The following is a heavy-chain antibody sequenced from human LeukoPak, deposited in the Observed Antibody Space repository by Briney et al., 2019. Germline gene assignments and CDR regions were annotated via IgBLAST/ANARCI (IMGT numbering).Heavy chain of an antibody. V-gene: IGHV4-59*13. CDR3: ATAGDWNDLPY. CDR1: GVSLWSDH. Sequence: SETLSLICSVSGVSLWSDHWRWLREPPGGGQEWIGYVHHSGTNNYNPSLKSRVTISLDTSKNQFSLRLTSVTAADAGVYYCATAGDWNDLPYWGQGTLVTVSS. CDR2: VHHSGTN. J-gene: IGHJ4*02. D-gene: IGHD1-1*01.